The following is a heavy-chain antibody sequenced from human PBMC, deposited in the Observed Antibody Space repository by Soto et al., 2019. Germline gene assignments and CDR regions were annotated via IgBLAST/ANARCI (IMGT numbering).Heavy chain of an antibody. V-gene: IGHV5-51*01. J-gene: IGHJ5*02. CDR2: IYPGDSDT. D-gene: IGHD2-2*01. Sequence: PGESLKISCKGSGYSFTSYWIGWVRQMPGKGLEWMGIIYPGDSDTRYSPSFQGQVTISADKSISTAYPQWSSLRASDTAMYYCARHPDCSSTSCYTNWFDPWGQGTLVTVSS. CDR3: ARHPDCSSTSCYTNWFDP. CDR1: GYSFTSYW.